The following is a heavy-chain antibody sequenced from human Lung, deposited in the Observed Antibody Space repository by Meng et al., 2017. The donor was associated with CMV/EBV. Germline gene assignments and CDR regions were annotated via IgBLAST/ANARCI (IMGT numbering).Heavy chain of an antibody. J-gene: IGHJ4*02. CDR1: GFTFSSYW. CDR3: ARGEWQQLVEYFFDY. D-gene: IGHD6-13*01. CDR2: IKQDGSEI. Sequence: GGSXRLYCAASGFTFSSYWMSWVRQAPGKGLEWVANIKQDGSEIYFVDSVKARFTISRDNAKNSLYLQMNSLRTEDTAVYYCARGEWQQLVEYFFDYWGQGXLVTVSS. V-gene: IGHV3-7*01.